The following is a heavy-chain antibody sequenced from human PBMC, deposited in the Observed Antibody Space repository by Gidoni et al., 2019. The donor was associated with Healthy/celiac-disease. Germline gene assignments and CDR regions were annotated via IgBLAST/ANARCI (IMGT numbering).Heavy chain of an antibody. J-gene: IGHJ3*02. Sequence: EVQLVQSGAEVKKPGESLKISCKGSGYSFTSYWIGWVRQMPGKGLEWMGIIYPGDSDTIYSPSFQGQVTISADKSISTAYLQWSSLKASDTAMYYCASPIDSSSKMGRDAFDIWGQGTMVTVSS. CDR2: IYPGDSDT. V-gene: IGHV5-51*01. D-gene: IGHD6-13*01. CDR1: GYSFTSYW. CDR3: ASPIDSSSKMGRDAFDI.